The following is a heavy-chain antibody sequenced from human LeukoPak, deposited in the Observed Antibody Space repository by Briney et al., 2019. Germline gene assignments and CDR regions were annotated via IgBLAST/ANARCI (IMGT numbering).Heavy chain of an antibody. J-gene: IGHJ5*02. V-gene: IGHV4-39*01. CDR3: ARGLFRGYSYGPKHNWFDP. CDR1: GGSTSSSNYY. CDR2: IHYSGNT. D-gene: IGHD5-18*01. Sequence: KPSETLSLTCTVSGGSTSSSNYYWGWIRQPPGKGLEWIGGIHYSGNTYYNPSLKSRVTISVDTSKNQFSLKLSSVTAADTAVYYCARGLFRGYSYGPKHNWFDPWGQGTLVTVSS.